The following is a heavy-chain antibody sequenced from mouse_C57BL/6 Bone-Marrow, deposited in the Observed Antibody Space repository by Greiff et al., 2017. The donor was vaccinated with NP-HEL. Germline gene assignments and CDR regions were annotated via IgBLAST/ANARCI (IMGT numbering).Heavy chain of an antibody. J-gene: IGHJ2*01. CDR3: ARTHGNVYFDY. V-gene: IGHV2-2*01. Sequence: VQLQQSGPGLVQPSQSLSITCTVSGFSVTSYGVHWVSQSPGKGLEWLGVRWCGGSTDYNAAFISRLSISKDNSKSQVFFKMNSLQADDTAIYYRARTHGNVYFDYWGQGTTLTVSS. CDR1: GFSVTSYG. D-gene: IGHD2-1*01. CDR2: RWCGGST.